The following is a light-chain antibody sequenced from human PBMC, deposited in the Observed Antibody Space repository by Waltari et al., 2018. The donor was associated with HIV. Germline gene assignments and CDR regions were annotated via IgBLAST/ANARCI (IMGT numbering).Light chain of an antibody. CDR3: STWDDGLDGPV. J-gene: IGLJ3*02. V-gene: IGLV1-44*01. Sequence: QSVLTQPPSASGTPGPRVPISLSGSSTNTGSKSLNWYQQLPGTAPKLLIYTDNQRPSGVPDRFSGSKSDTSASLAISGLQSEDEADYYCSTWDDGLDGPVFGGGTKLTVL. CDR2: TDN. CDR1: STNTGSKS.